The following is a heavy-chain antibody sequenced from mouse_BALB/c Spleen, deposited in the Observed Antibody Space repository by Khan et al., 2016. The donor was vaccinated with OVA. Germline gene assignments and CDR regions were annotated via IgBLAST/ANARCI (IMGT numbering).Heavy chain of an antibody. Sequence: EVELVESGGGLVQPGGSRKLSCAASGFTFSDYGMAWVRQTPGKGPEWVAFISNLAYSIYYEDTVTGRFTISRENAKNTLYLEMSSLRSEDTAMYYCARGGSYGLYAMDYWGQGTSVTVSS. CDR2: ISNLAYSI. CDR3: ARGGSYGLYAMDY. V-gene: IGHV5-15*02. CDR1: GFTFSDYG. D-gene: IGHD1-2*01. J-gene: IGHJ4*01.